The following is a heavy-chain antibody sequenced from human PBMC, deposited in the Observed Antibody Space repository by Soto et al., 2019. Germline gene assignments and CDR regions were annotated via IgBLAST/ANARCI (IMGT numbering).Heavy chain of an antibody. J-gene: IGHJ4*01. CDR1: GYNFTNFE. Sequence: SVKVSCKTSGYNFTNFEINWVRQAPGRGLEWMGWMNPSSGETGSAQNFQGRVTMTRDISTRTVFMQLSSLRSEDTAIYYCARLAAYCNGTKCYSNVDDWG. CDR2: MNPSSGET. D-gene: IGHD2-21*01. CDR3: ARLAAYCNGTKCYSNVDD. V-gene: IGHV1-8*01.